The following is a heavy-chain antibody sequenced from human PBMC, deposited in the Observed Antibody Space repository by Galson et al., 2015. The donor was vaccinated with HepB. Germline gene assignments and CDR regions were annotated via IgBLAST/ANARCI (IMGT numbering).Heavy chain of an antibody. V-gene: IGHV3-23*01. CDR1: GFTFSSYA. CDR2: ISGSGGST. D-gene: IGHD4-17*01. J-gene: IGHJ2*01. Sequence: SLRLSCAASGFTFSSYAMSWVRQAPGKGLEWVSAISGSGGSTYYADSVKGRFTISRDNSKNTLYLQMNSLRAEDTAVYYCAKGHLYGDYPIYWYFDLWGRGTLVTVSS. CDR3: AKGHLYGDYPIYWYFDL.